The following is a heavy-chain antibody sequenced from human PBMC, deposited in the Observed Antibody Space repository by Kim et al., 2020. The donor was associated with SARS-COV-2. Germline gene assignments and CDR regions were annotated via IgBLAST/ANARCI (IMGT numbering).Heavy chain of an antibody. Sequence: GGSLRLSCSSSGFSFYTYGMHWVRQAPGKGLEWVAVIWYDGSNRYYADSVKGRFTLSRDNSKNTLYLQMNSLRAEDTAVYFCARGYDYDTGGYPFDYWG. CDR3: ARGYDYDTGGYPFDY. CDR1: GFSFYTYG. D-gene: IGHD3-22*01. V-gene: IGHV3-33*01. CDR2: IWYDGSNR. J-gene: IGHJ4*01.